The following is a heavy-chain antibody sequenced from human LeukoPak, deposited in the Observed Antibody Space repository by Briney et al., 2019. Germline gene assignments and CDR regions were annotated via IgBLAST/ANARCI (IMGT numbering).Heavy chain of an antibody. V-gene: IGHV3-73*01. Sequence: GGSLRLSCAASGFTFSGSSMQWVRQASGKGLEWVGRIKSKANNYATAYAASVKGRFTISRDDSKSIAYLQMNSLKTEDTAVYYCTREIFGVGGWGQGTLVTVSS. CDR1: GFTFSGSS. CDR2: IKSKANNYAT. CDR3: TREIFGVGG. D-gene: IGHD3-3*01. J-gene: IGHJ4*02.